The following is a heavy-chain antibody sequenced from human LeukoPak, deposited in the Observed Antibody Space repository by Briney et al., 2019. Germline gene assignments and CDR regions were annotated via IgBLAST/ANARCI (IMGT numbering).Heavy chain of an antibody. CDR3: ARFQVTGTYRFDY. CDR1: GFSLTTSGVG. CDR2: IYWNDDK. V-gene: IGHV2-5*01. D-gene: IGHD1-7*01. J-gene: IGHJ4*02. Sequence: SGPTLVNPTQTLTLTCTFSGFSLTTSGVGVGWIRQSPAKALEWLAVIYWNDDKHYSPFLKSRLTITKDASKEQVVLTVTNIDPVDTATYYCARFQVTGTYRFDYWGQGTLVTVSS.